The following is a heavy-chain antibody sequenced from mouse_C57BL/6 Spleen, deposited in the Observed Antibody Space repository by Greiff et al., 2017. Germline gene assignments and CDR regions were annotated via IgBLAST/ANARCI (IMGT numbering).Heavy chain of an antibody. V-gene: IGHV1-55*01. J-gene: IGHJ4*01. CDR1: GYTFTSYW. Sequence: QVQLQQPGAELVKPGASVKMSCKASGYTFTSYWITWVKQRPGQGLEWIGDIYPGSGSTNYNEKFKSKATLTVDTSSSTAYMQLSSLTSEDSAVYYCARSGLLRRGGAMDYWGQGTSVTVSS. D-gene: IGHD1-1*01. CDR3: ARSGLLRRGGAMDY. CDR2: IYPGSGST.